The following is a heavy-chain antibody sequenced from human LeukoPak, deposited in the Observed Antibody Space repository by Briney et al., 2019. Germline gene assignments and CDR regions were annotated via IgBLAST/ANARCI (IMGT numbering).Heavy chain of an antibody. J-gene: IGHJ4*02. CDR1: GFTFSSYG. D-gene: IGHD2-21*02. CDR2: ISYDGSNK. CDR3: AKEGPSSIVVVTARGLRRYFDY. Sequence: GGSLRLSCAASGFTFSSYGMHWVRQAPGKGLEWVAVISYDGSNKYYADSVKGRFTISRDNSKNTLYLQMNNLRAEDTAVYYCAKEGPSSIVVVTARGLRRYFDYWGQGTLVTVSS. V-gene: IGHV3-30*18.